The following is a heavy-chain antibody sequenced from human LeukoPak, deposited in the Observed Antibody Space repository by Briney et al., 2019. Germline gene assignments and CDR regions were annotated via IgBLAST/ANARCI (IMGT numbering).Heavy chain of an antibody. CDR1: VYTFTSYY. D-gene: IGHD2-8*02. V-gene: IGHV1-2*02. CDR3: ASEAFCAGGSCNVQRVAS. CDR2: IDTNTGAT. J-gene: IGHJ4*02. Sequence: ASVTVSFTSSVYTFTSYYIHWVRQAPGQGRGWMGWIDTNTGATKYAQKFQGRVTITRDTSTGTAYMELSSLISGDTALYYCASEAFCAGGSCNVQRVASWGPGTLVTVSS.